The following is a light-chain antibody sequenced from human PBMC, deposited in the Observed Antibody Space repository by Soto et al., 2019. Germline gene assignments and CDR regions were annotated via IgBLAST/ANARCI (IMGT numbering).Light chain of an antibody. Sequence: QSVLTQPPSVSGAPGQRVTISCTGTSSNTGAGYDVHWYQHLPGTAPKLLINGHNNRPSGVSDRFSAYQSGTSASLVITGLQAEDEAHYYCQSYDSSLSGVVFGGGTKLTVL. CDR2: GHN. J-gene: IGLJ2*01. V-gene: IGLV1-40*01. CDR1: SSNTGAGYD. CDR3: QSYDSSLSGVV.